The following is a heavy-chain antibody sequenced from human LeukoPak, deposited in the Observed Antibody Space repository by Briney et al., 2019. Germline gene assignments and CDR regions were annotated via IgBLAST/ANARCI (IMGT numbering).Heavy chain of an antibody. CDR1: GFTVSSNH. Sequence: GGSLRLSCAASGFTVSSNHMSWVRQAPGEGLEWVSVVDRGGDTFYADSVKGRFTISRDNSKNTLYLQMNSLRAEDTAVYYCARAPIYSSGWYGDYWGQGTLVTVSS. CDR2: VDRGGDT. J-gene: IGHJ4*02. D-gene: IGHD6-19*01. CDR3: ARAPIYSSGWYGDY. V-gene: IGHV3-53*01.